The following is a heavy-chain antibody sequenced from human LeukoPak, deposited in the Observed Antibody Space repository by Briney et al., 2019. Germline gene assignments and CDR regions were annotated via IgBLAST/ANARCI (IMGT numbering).Heavy chain of an antibody. V-gene: IGHV4-31*03. CDR1: SGSISSGGYY. J-gene: IGHJ5*02. CDR2: IYYSGST. D-gene: IGHD2-2*02. CDR3: ARYCSSTNCYKGGFDP. Sequence: SETLSLTCTASSGSISSGGYYWSWIRQHPGKGLEWIGYIYYSGSTYSNPSLKSRVTISVDTSKNQFSLNLSSVTAADTAVYYCARYCSSTNCYKGGFDPWGQGTLVTVSS.